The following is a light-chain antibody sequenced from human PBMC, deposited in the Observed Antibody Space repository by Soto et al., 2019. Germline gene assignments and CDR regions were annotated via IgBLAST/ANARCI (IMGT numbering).Light chain of an antibody. CDR2: GVT. J-gene: IGLJ2*01. Sequence: QSALTQPASVSGSPGQSITISCTGTSSDVGDYNYVSWYLQHPGKAPKLIIYGVTNRPSGISNRFSGSKSGNTASLTISGLQAEDAADYYCSSYTGTNTLVFGGGTKVTVL. V-gene: IGLV2-14*01. CDR3: SSYTGTNTLV. CDR1: SSDVGDYNY.